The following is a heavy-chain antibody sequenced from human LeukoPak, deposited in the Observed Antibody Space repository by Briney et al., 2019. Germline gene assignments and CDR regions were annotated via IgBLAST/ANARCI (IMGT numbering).Heavy chain of an antibody. Sequence: SVKVSCKASGGTFSSYAISWVRQAPGQGLEWMGRIIPILGIANYAQKFQGRVTITADKSTSTAYMELSSLRSEDTAVYYCARAGIIYSYGQPYYFDYWGQGTLVTVSS. V-gene: IGHV1-69*04. CDR2: IIPILGIA. CDR1: GGTFSSYA. D-gene: IGHD5-18*01. CDR3: ARAGIIYSYGQPYYFDY. J-gene: IGHJ4*02.